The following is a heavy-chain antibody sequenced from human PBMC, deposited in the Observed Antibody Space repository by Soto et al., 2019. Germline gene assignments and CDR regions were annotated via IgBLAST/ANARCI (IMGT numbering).Heavy chain of an antibody. CDR1: GFTFSSYG. V-gene: IGHV3-33*01. CDR2: IWYDGSNK. J-gene: IGHJ3*02. Sequence: QVQLVESGGGVVQPGRSLRLSCAASGFTFSSYGMHWVRHAPGKGLELVAGIWYDGSNKYYADSVKGRFTISRDNSKNKMYLQMNSLRAEDTAVYYCERDRGSGYSYMGAFAIWGQARMVTVSS. CDR3: ERDRGSGYSYMGAFAI. D-gene: IGHD3-22*01.